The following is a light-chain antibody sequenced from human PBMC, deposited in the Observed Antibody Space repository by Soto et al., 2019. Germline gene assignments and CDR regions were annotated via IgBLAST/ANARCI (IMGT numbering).Light chain of an antibody. CDR1: QIVGGNS. CDR2: YAS. CDR3: QQYDRSPRT. V-gene: IGKV3-20*01. Sequence: EIVLTQSPVTLSLSPGERATLSCRASQIVGGNSLTWYQQKPGQAPRVLFYYASNRATGIPDRFSASGSGTDFPLTIRRLEPEDVAVYYCQQYDRSPRTFGQGTKVEIK. J-gene: IGKJ1*01.